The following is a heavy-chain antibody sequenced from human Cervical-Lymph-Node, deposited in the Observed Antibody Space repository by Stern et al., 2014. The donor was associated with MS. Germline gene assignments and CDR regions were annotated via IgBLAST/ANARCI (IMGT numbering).Heavy chain of an antibody. V-gene: IGHV3-33*01. D-gene: IGHD5-24*01. CDR2: AWYDGSTA. J-gene: IGHJ4*02. CDR1: GFTFSSYG. Sequence: QVQLLESGGGVVQPGTSLRLSCAASGFTFSSYGMHWVRQAPGKGLEWVALAWYDGSTAYYTNSVKGRFTISRDKSKNTLSLQMNSLTAEDTAVYYCARGHIPYAYNYRFDYWGQGTLVTVSS. CDR3: ARGHIPYAYNYRFDY.